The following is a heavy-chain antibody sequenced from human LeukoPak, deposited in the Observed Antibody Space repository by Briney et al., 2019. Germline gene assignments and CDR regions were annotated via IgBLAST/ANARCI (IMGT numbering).Heavy chain of an antibody. CDR1: GFTFSSYS. V-gene: IGHV3-48*04. J-gene: IGHJ4*02. CDR3: ASVGYCSSTSCSHYFDY. CDR2: ISSSSSTI. D-gene: IGHD2-2*01. Sequence: GGSLRLSCAASGFTFSSYSMNWVRQAPGKGLEWVSYISSSSSTIYYADSVKGRFTISRDNAKNSLYLQMNSQRAEDTAVYYCASVGYCSSTSCSHYFDYWGQGTLVTVSS.